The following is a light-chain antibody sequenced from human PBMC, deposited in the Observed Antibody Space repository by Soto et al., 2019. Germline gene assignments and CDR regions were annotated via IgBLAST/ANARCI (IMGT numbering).Light chain of an antibody. CDR1: QSVRSSY. Sequence: EIVMAQSRATLYVSPGDRATVSCRASQSVRSSYLAWYQQKPGQAPRLLIYGASSRATGIPDRFSGSGSGTDFTLTISSLEPEDFAVYCCQQRSNWPPITCGQGTRLEIK. V-gene: IGKV3D-20*02. J-gene: IGKJ5*01. CDR2: GAS. CDR3: QQRSNWPPIT.